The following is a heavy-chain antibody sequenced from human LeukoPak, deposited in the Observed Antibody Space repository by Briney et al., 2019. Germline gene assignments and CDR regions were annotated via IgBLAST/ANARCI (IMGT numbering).Heavy chain of an antibody. Sequence: SETLSLTCTVSGGSISHYYWSWIRQSPGKGLEWIGNIYDSGSTNYKPSLKSRVTISLDSSKNQLFLKLSSVTAADTAVYYCARQFSPWGQGTLVTVSS. CDR2: IYDSGST. V-gene: IGHV4-59*08. CDR3: ARQFSP. CDR1: GGSISHYY. J-gene: IGHJ5*02.